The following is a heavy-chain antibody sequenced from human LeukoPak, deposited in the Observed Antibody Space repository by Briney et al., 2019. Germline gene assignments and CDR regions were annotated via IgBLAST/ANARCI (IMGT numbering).Heavy chain of an antibody. CDR2: IYYSGST. V-gene: IGHV4-38-2*02. Sequence: SETLSLTCTVSGYSISSGYYWGWIRQPPGKGLEWIGTIYYSGSTYSNPSLKSQVTISLDTSMNKFSLKLISVTAADPAVYYCARSITWVRGVIIGYYYMDVWGKGTTVTVSS. CDR1: GYSISSGYY. CDR3: ARSITWVRGVIIGYYYMDV. J-gene: IGHJ6*03. D-gene: IGHD3-10*01.